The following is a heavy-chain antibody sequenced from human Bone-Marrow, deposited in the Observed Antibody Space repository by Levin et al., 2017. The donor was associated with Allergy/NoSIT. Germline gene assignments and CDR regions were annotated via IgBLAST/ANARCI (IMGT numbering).Heavy chain of an antibody. CDR2: IKSDGSST. J-gene: IGHJ4*02. CDR3: ARDHHYGD. V-gene: IGHV3-74*01. Sequence: LSLTCAASGFAFSSNWMHWVRQVPGKGLVWVSRIKSDGSSTVYADSVQGRLTISRDNAKSTLYLQMNSLRAEDTAVYYCARDHHYGDWGQGTLVTVSS. D-gene: IGHD4-17*01. CDR1: GFAFSSNW.